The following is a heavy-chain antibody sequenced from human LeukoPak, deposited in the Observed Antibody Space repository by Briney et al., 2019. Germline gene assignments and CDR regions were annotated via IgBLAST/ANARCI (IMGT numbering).Heavy chain of an antibody. J-gene: IGHJ4*02. CDR3: ASPVSATYSSFDH. V-gene: IGHV3-30-3*01. Sequence: PGGSLRLSCAASGFTSSNYAMHWVRQAPGKGLEWVAVISYDVSNKHYADSVKGRFTISRDNSKNTLFLQMSSLRAEDTAVYYCASPVSATYSSFDHWGQGTLVTVSS. D-gene: IGHD1-26*01. CDR1: GFTSSNYA. CDR2: ISYDVSNK.